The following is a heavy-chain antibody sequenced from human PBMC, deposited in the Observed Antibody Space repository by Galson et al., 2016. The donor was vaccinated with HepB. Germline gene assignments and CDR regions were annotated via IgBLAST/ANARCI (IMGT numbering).Heavy chain of an antibody. Sequence: SVKVSCKASGYTFTNNGISWVRQAPGQGLEWMGWISAHSGNTTYAQKFQGRLTLTKDTSASTVYMELRSLRFDGTAMYYCARDRDAALDYWGQGALVTVSS. J-gene: IGHJ4*02. D-gene: IGHD6-13*01. V-gene: IGHV1-18*01. CDR3: ARDRDAALDY. CDR2: ISAHSGNT. CDR1: GYTFTNNG.